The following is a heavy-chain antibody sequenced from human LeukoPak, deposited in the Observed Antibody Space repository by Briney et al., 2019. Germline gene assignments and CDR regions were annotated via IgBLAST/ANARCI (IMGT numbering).Heavy chain of an antibody. CDR1: GLTFTSYI. V-gene: IGHV3-21*01. CDR3: VGRCSRTDCHESSFGMDV. D-gene: IGHD2-2*01. CDR2: VSGSGAYI. Sequence: GGSLRLSCGTSGLTFTSYIMHCVRQAPGEGLEWVSSVSGSGAYIYYAGSAKCRFTISRDNANNSLSLQMRRLRAEDTAVYYCVGRCSRTDCHESSFGMDVWGQGTTVTVSS. J-gene: IGHJ6*02.